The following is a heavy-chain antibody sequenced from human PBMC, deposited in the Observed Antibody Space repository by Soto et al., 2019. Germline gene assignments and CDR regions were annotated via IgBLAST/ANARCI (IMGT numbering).Heavy chain of an antibody. CDR1: SGSISSSNW. Sequence: PSETLSLTCAVSSGSISSSNWWSWVRQPPGKGLEWIGEIYHSGSTNYNPSLKSRVTISVDKSKNQFSLKLSSVTAADTAVYYCARGSTGLYGLGSYDGSFNYMDVWGKGTTVTVSS. J-gene: IGHJ6*03. D-gene: IGHD3-10*01. V-gene: IGHV4-4*02. CDR2: IYHSGST. CDR3: ARGSTGLYGLGSYDGSFNYMDV.